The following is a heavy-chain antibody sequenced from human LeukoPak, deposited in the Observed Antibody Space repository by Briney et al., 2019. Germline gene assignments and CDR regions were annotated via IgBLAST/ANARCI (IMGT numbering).Heavy chain of an antibody. V-gene: IGHV4-34*01. CDR1: GGPFSGYY. Sequence: SETLSLTCAVYGGPFSGYYWSWIRQPPGKGLEWIGEINHSGSTNYNPSLKSRVTISVDTSKNQFSLKLSSVTAADTAVYYCASFYCSGGSCGRRGDYWGQGTLVTVSS. CDR2: INHSGST. J-gene: IGHJ4*02. CDR3: ASFYCSGGSCGRRGDY. D-gene: IGHD2-15*01.